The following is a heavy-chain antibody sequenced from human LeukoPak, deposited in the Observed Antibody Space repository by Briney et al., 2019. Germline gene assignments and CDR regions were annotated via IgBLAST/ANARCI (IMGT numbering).Heavy chain of an antibody. CDR3: ITDLPNDIYPSDY. J-gene: IGHJ4*02. CDR2: IKSKVDGGTT. CDR1: GFTFAGAW. Sequence: PGGSLRLSCAASGFTFAGAWMSWVRQAPGKGREWGALIKSKVDGGTTDYAAPVKGRFTISRDDSENALYPQMHRLITEDTAVYYCITDLPNDIYPSDYWGQGALVTVSS. V-gene: IGHV3-15*01. D-gene: IGHD3-22*01.